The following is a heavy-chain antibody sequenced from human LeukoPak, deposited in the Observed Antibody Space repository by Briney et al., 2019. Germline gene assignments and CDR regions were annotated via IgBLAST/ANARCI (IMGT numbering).Heavy chain of an antibody. CDR1: GHSISSGYY. J-gene: IGHJ4*02. Sequence: SETLSLTCAVSGHSISSGYYWGWIRQPPGKGLEWIGNIYHSGSTYYNPSLKSRVTISVDTSKNQFSLKLSSVTAADTAVYYCARHGFWSGYNYVHDYWGQGTLVTVSS. D-gene: IGHD3-3*01. CDR2: IYHSGST. V-gene: IGHV4-38-2*01. CDR3: ARHGFWSGYNYVHDY.